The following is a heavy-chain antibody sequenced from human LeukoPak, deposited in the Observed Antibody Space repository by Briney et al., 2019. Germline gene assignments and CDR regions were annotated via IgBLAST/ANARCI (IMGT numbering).Heavy chain of an antibody. D-gene: IGHD1-26*01. Sequence: GGSLRLSCAASGFTFSSYSMKWVRQAPGKGLEWVSYISSSSSTIYYADSVRGRFTISRDNAKNSLYLRMNSLRAEDTAMYYCAREGSAFDPWGQGTLVTVSS. CDR3: AREGSAFDP. J-gene: IGHJ5*02. V-gene: IGHV3-48*01. CDR1: GFTFSSYS. CDR2: ISSSSSTI.